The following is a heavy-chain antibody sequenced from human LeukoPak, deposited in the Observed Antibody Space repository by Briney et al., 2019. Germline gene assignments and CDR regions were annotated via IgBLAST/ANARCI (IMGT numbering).Heavy chain of an antibody. CDR2: ISGSGGST. Sequence: PGGSLRLSCAASGFTFSSYAMSWVRQAPGKGLEWVSAISGSGGSTYYADPVKGRFTISRDNSKNTLYLQMNSLRAEDTAVYYCAKFKGVGMVYATDFDYWGQGTLVTVSS. V-gene: IGHV3-23*01. D-gene: IGHD2-8*01. CDR3: AKFKGVGMVYATDFDY. CDR1: GFTFSSYA. J-gene: IGHJ4*02.